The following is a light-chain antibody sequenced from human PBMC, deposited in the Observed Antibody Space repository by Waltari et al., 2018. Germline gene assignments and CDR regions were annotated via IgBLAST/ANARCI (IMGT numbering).Light chain of an antibody. Sequence: VLTQSPGTLSLSPGERATLSCRASQSLTKGYLPWYQQTPGQAPRLLFYGSTSRAAGIPDRVSGSGSGKDFTLTNCRLEPEDCAVYYCQRYGISVLYKFGPGTKLELK. CDR3: QRYGISVLYK. J-gene: IGKJ2*01. V-gene: IGKV3-20*01. CDR2: GST. CDR1: QSLTKGY.